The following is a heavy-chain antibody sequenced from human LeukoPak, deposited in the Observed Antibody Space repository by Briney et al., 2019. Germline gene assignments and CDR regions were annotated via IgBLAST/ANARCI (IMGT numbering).Heavy chain of an antibody. D-gene: IGHD4-17*01. CDR2: IYFSGST. CDR3: AREDPQTTVPEGMDV. V-gene: IGHV4-39*07. Sequence: SETLSLTCTVSGGSVRSTDYYWGWIRQPPGKGLEWIGSIYFSGSTYFNPSLKSRVTISVDTSKNQFSLQLRSVTAADTAVYYCAREDPQTTVPEGMDVWGQGTTVTVSS. J-gene: IGHJ6*02. CDR1: GGSVRSTDYY.